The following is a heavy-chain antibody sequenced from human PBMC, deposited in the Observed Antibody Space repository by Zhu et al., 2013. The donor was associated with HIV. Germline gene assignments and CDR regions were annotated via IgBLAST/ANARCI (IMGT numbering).Heavy chain of an antibody. V-gene: IGHV1-8*01. CDR2: MNPKSGNT. CDR3: ARGLGVDTSGRFDY. D-gene: IGHD3-22*01. Sequence: QVHLAQSGAAVRKPGASVKVSCKASGYTFTNYDINWVRQASGQGLEWMGWMNPKSGNTGYAQKFQDRVSMTRNTSITTAYMELSSLRSEDTAVYYCARGLGVDTSGRFDYWGQGNPGHRLL. J-gene: IGHJ4*02. CDR1: GYTFTNYD.